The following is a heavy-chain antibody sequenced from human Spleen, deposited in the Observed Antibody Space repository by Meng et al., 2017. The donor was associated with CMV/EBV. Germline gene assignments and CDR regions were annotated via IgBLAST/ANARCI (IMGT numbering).Heavy chain of an antibody. CDR2: IDSTGNTF. V-gene: IGHV3-11*04. CDR1: GFTFRDYF. J-gene: IGHJ6*02. CDR3: ARDRNQVYGVVVPYYYYSYGMDV. Sequence: GESLKISCAASGFTFRDYFMTWIRQAPGKGLEWVAYIDSTGNTFYHADSVKGRFTISRDNAKNSLSLQMSSLRAEDTAVYYCARDRNQVYGVVVPYYYYSYGMDVWGHGTTVTVSS. D-gene: IGHD3-3*01.